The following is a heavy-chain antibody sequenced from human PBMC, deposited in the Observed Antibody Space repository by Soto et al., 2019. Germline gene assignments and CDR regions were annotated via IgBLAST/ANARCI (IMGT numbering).Heavy chain of an antibody. CDR1: GFTFSSYA. Sequence: GGSLRLSCAASGFTFSSYAMSWVRQAPGKGLEWVSAISGSGGSTYYADSVKGRFTISRDNSKNTLYLQMNSLRAEDTAVYYCAKDAAVTRLYNWFDPWGQGTLVTVAS. V-gene: IGHV3-23*01. CDR3: AKDAAVTRLYNWFDP. J-gene: IGHJ5*02. CDR2: ISGSGGST. D-gene: IGHD4-4*01.